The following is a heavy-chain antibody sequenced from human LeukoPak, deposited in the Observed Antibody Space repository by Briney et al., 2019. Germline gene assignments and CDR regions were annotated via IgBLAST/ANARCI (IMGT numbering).Heavy chain of an antibody. CDR1: GGSISSGGYY. V-gene: IGHV4-61*02. J-gene: IGHJ4*02. Sequence: PSETLSLTCTVSGGSISSGGYYWSWIRQPAGKGLEWIGRIYTSGSTNYNPSLKSRVTMSVDTSKNQFSLKLSSVTAADTAVYYCARDRAGPFDYWGQGTLVTVSS. D-gene: IGHD6-13*01. CDR2: IYTSGST. CDR3: ARDRAGPFDY.